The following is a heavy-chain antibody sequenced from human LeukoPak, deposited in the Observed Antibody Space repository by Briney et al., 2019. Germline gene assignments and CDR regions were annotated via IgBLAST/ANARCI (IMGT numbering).Heavy chain of an antibody. CDR3: ARLEMATITVAAYFDY. Sequence: PSETLSLTCAVYGGSFSGYYWSWIRQPPGKGLEWIGEINHSGSTNYNPSLKSRVTISVDTSENQFSLKLSSVTAADTAVYYCARLEMATITVAAYFDYWGQGTLVTVSS. J-gene: IGHJ4*02. V-gene: IGHV4-34*01. CDR1: GGSFSGYY. D-gene: IGHD5-24*01. CDR2: INHSGST.